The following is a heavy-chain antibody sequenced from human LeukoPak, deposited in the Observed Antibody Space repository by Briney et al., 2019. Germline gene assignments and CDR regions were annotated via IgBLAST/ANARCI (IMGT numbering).Heavy chain of an antibody. CDR1: GFTLSSYA. D-gene: IGHD6-19*01. CDR3: ARGYNSGWLYYFDY. Sequence: GGSLILSCAASGFTLSSYAMHWVRQAPGKGLGWVAARSYDGSNKYYADSVKGRFTISRDNSKNTLYLQMNSLRAEDTAVYYCARGYNSGWLYYFDYWGQGTLVTVFS. J-gene: IGHJ4*02. CDR2: RSYDGSNK. V-gene: IGHV3-30-3*01.